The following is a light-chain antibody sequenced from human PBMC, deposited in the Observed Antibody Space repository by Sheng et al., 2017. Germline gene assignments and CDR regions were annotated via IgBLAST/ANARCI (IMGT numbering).Light chain of an antibody. V-gene: IGLV3-1*01. CDR1: KLGNKY. Sequence: SYELTQPPSVSVSPGQTASITCSGDKLGNKYAHWYQQKPGQSPVLVISQDTKRPSGIPERFSGSNSGNIATLTITEAQSMDEADYYCQAWDGSIFNWVFGGGTKADRP. CDR3: QAWDGSIFNWV. J-gene: IGLJ3*02. CDR2: QDT.